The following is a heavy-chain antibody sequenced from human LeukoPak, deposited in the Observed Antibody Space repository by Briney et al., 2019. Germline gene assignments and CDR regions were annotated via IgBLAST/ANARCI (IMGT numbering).Heavy chain of an antibody. J-gene: IGHJ4*02. CDR1: GFTFSNFA. D-gene: IGHD2-8*01. CDR3: ARGYYCTNGVCQYFDY. Sequence: PGGSLRLSCAASGFTFSNFAMNWVRQAPGQGLEWVSSMSGSTTYMHYADSLKGRFTISRDNAKNSLYLQMNSLRAEDTAVYYCARGYYCTNGVCQYFDYWGQGTLVTVSS. CDR2: MSGSTTYM. V-gene: IGHV3-21*01.